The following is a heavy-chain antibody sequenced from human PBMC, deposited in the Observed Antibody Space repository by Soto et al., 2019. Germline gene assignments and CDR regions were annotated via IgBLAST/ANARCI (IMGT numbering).Heavy chain of an antibody. J-gene: IGHJ5*02. D-gene: IGHD2-21*02. Sequence: SETLSLTCVVSGGTVASSHWWSFVRQSPGRGLEWIGNVYHTGDTNFNPSLQSRVTFSVDKSNNQFSLRLTSVTAADTAVYFCAREIVTAGGNNYFDPWGPGTLVTVSS. V-gene: IGHV4-4*02. CDR1: GGTVASSHW. CDR3: AREIVTAGGNNYFDP. CDR2: VYHTGDT.